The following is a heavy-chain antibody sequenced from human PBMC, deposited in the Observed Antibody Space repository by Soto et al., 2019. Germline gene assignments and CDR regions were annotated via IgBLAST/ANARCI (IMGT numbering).Heavy chain of an antibody. Sequence: EVQLLESGGGLVQPGGSLRLSCAASGFTFSNYALSWVRQAPGKGPEWVSTIIGSGRTTHYADSVKGRFTISRDNSKNKVYLQMNSLRAEDTAVYYCAKPYYYDSSGYLRGAFEIWGQGTAVTVSS. D-gene: IGHD3-22*01. J-gene: IGHJ3*02. CDR1: GFTFSNYA. CDR2: IIGSGRTT. V-gene: IGHV3-23*01. CDR3: AKPYYYDSSGYLRGAFEI.